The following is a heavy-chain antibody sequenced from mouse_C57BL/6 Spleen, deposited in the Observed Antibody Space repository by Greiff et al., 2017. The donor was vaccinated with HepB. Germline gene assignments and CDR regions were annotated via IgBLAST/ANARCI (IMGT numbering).Heavy chain of an antibody. CDR3: ARGTRPRFAY. CDR2: IDPSDSYT. J-gene: IGHJ3*01. CDR1: GYTFTSYW. D-gene: IGHD3-3*01. Sequence: VQLQQPGAELVKPGASVKLSCKASGYTFTSYWMQWVKQRPGQGLEWIGEIDPSDSYTNYNQKFKGKATLTVDTSSSTAYMQLSSLTSEDSAVYYCARGTRPRFAYWGQGTLVTVSA. V-gene: IGHV1-50*01.